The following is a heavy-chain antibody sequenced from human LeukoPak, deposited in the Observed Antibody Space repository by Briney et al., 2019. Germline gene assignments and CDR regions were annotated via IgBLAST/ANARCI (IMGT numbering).Heavy chain of an antibody. V-gene: IGHV3-49*04. CDR1: GFILADHA. CDR3: TRGPILLWLHNGIDV. Sequence: GGSLRLSCTASGFILADHAMAWVRQAPGKGLECVGFVSSKAYGGTTEYATSVKGRFTISRDDSESIVYLQMNSLKTEDTAVYYCTRGPILLWLHNGIDVWGQGTTVIVSS. CDR2: VSSKAYGGTT. D-gene: IGHD5-18*01. J-gene: IGHJ6*02.